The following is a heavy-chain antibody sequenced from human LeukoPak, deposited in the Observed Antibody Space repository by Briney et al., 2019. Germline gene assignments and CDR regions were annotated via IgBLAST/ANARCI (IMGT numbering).Heavy chain of an antibody. CDR1: GFTFSSYS. CDR2: ISSSSSYI. CDR3: ARDISSGWYQRSDEFDY. Sequence: PGGSLRLSCAASGFTFSSYSMNWVRQAPGKGLEWVSSISSSSSYIYCADSVKGRFTISRDNAKNSLYLQMNSLRAEDTAVYYCARDISSGWYQRSDEFDYWGQGTLVTVSS. D-gene: IGHD6-19*01. V-gene: IGHV3-21*01. J-gene: IGHJ4*02.